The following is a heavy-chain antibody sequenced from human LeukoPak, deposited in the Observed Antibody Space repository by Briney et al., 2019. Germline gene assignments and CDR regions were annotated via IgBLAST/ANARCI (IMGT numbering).Heavy chain of an antibody. D-gene: IGHD1-26*01. CDR1: GGSISSYY. CDR3: ARDSLAIVGATKDYYYYYMDV. J-gene: IGHJ6*03. CDR2: IYYSGST. V-gene: IGHV4-59*01. Sequence: SETLSLTCTVSGGSISSYYWSWIRQPPGKGLEWVGYIYYSGSTNYNPSLKSRVTISVDASKNQFSLKLSSVTAADTAVYYCARDSLAIVGATKDYYYYYMDVWGKGTTVTVSS.